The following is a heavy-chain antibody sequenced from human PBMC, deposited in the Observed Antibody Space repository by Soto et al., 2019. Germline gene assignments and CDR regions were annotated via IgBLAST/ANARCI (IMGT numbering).Heavy chain of an antibody. D-gene: IGHD2-21*02. J-gene: IGHJ4*02. CDR3: ARSIVVVTAADY. CDR1: GYTFTSYA. CDR2: INAGNGNT. Sequence: EASVKVSCKSSGYTFTSYAIHCVRPAPGQRLEWMGWINAGNGNTKYSQKFQGRVTITRDTSASTAYMELSSLRSEDTAVYYCARSIVVVTAADYWGQGTLVTVSS. V-gene: IGHV1-3*01.